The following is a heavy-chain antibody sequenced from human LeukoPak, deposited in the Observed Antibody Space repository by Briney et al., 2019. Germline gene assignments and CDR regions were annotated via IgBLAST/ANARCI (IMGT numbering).Heavy chain of an antibody. CDR3: ARVRRDSSGYYPSH. CDR2: IYYSGST. Sequence: PSETLSLTCTVSGGSISSYYWSWIRQPPGKGLEWIGYIYYSGSTNYNPSPKSRVTISVDTSKNQFSLKLSSVTAADTAVYYCARVRRDSSGYYPSHWGQGTLVTVSS. V-gene: IGHV4-59*01. D-gene: IGHD3-22*01. CDR1: GGSISSYY. J-gene: IGHJ4*02.